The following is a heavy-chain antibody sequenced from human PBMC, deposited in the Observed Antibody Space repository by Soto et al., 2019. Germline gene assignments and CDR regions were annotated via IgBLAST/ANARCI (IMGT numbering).Heavy chain of an antibody. CDR1: GDSVSSNNIA. CDR3: ARERWSTIGY. J-gene: IGHJ4*02. D-gene: IGHD2-15*01. V-gene: IGHV6-1*01. CDR2: TYYRSKWYN. Sequence: SQTLSLTCAVSGDSVSSNNIAWNWLRQSPWRGLEWLGMTYYRSKWYNEYAVSVRSRITINLDTSKNQFSLQLNSMTPEDTAVYYCARERWSTIGYWGQGAQVTVSS.